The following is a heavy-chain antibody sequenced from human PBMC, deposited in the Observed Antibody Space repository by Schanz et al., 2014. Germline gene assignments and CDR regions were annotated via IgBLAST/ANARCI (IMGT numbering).Heavy chain of an antibody. CDR1: GFIFSNYG. J-gene: IGHJ4*02. D-gene: IGHD3-22*01. CDR3: ARVHHYDPSGWGYFDY. V-gene: IGHV3-NL1*01. Sequence: QVQLVESGGGVVQPGGSLRLSCAASGFIFSNYGMHWVRQAPGKGLEWVSVIYSGIGAYYADSVKDRFTVSRDNSKNTVYLQMNRLRAEDTAVYYCARVHHYDPSGWGYFDYWGQGAQVTVSS. CDR2: IYSGIGA.